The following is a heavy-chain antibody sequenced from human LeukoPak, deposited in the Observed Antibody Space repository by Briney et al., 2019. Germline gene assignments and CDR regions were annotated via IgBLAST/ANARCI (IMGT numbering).Heavy chain of an antibody. J-gene: IGHJ4*02. Sequence: GGTLRLSCAASGFTFNNYGMSWVRQAPGKGLEWVSYISSSGSTIYYADSVKGRFTISRDNAKNSLYLQMNSLRAEDTAVYYCARAYCSSTSCYPPNYWGQGTLVTVSS. V-gene: IGHV3-48*04. D-gene: IGHD2-2*01. CDR3: ARAYCSSTSCYPPNY. CDR1: GFTFNNYG. CDR2: ISSSGSTI.